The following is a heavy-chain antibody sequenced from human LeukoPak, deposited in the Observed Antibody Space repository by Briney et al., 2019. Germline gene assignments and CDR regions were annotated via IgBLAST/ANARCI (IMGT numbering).Heavy chain of an antibody. D-gene: IGHD3-3*01. J-gene: IGHJ5*02. Sequence: SETLSLTCAVSGYSISSGYYWGWIRQPPGKGLEWIGSIYHSGRTYYNPSLKSRVTISVDTSKNQFSLKLSSVTAADTAVYYCARRGGVLEWLPTNWFDPWGQGTLVTVSS. CDR1: GYSISSGYY. CDR3: ARRGGVLEWLPTNWFDP. CDR2: IYHSGRT. V-gene: IGHV4-38-2*01.